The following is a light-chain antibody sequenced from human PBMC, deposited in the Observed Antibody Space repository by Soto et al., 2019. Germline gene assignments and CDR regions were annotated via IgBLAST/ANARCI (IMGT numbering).Light chain of an antibody. V-gene: IGKV3-20*01. J-gene: IGKJ2*01. CDR1: QSVSSSY. CDR2: GAS. Sequence: ETVLTQSPGTLSLSPGERATLSCRASQSVSSSYLAWYQQKPGQAPRLLIYGASSRATGIPDRFSGSGSGTDFTLTISRLEPEDFAVYYCQQYGNSPYTFVQGTKLEIK. CDR3: QQYGNSPYT.